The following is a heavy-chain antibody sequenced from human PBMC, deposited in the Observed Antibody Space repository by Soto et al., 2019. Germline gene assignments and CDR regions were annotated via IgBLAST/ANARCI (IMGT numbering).Heavy chain of an antibody. V-gene: IGHV1-18*01. CDR2: ISTYNGNT. J-gene: IGHJ4*02. CDR1: GYTFTSYG. CDR3: AKDNGQWLVDD. Sequence: QVQLVQSGAEVKKPGASVKVSCEASGYTFTSYGISWVRQAPGQGLEWMGWISTYNGNTNYAQKFQGRVTLTTDTYTSTANMDLRNRRSDDRAVYYCAKDNGQWLVDDGGQGTLVTVSS. D-gene: IGHD6-19*01.